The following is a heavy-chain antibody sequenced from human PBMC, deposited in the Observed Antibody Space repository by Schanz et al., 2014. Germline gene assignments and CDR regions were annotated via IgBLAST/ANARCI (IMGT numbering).Heavy chain of an antibody. CDR3: ARDHTTESYYSAGPPIDY. J-gene: IGHJ4*02. V-gene: IGHV3-48*01. D-gene: IGHD1-26*01. Sequence: EVQLVESGGGLVQPGGSLRLSCAASGFTFSSYSMNWVRQAPGKGLEWVSYISSSSSTRYYADSVKGRFTISRDNAKNSLYLEMNSLRAEDTALYYCARDHTTESYYSAGPPIDYWGQGTLLTVSS. CDR1: GFTFSSYS. CDR2: ISSSSSTR.